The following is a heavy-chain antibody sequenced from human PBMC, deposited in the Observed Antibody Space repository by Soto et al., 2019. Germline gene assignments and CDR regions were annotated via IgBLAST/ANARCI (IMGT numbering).Heavy chain of an antibody. CDR1: GFTFSSYS. J-gene: IGHJ5*02. D-gene: IGHD3-22*01. CDR2: ISSSSSYI. V-gene: IGHV3-21*01. CDR3: ARYYYDSSGYYQHRLNWFDP. Sequence: GSLRLSCAASGFTFSSYSMNWVRQAPGKGLEWVSSISSSSSYIYYADSVKGRFTISRDNAKNSLYLQMNSLRAEDTAVYYCARYYYDSSGYYQHRLNWFDPWGQGTLVTVSS.